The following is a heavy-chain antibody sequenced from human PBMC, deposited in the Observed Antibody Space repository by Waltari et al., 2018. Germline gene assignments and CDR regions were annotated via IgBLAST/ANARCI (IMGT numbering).Heavy chain of an antibody. CDR2: IYHSGST. CDR3: AGASYCGGDCYNAFDI. Sequence: QVQLQESGPGLVKPSETLSITCAVSGYSISSGYYWGWLRPPPGKGLEWIGSIYHSGSTYYNPSLKSRVTISVDTSKNQFSLKLSSVTAADTAVYYCAGASYCGGDCYNAFDIWGQGTMVTVSS. CDR1: GYSISSGYY. D-gene: IGHD2-21*01. V-gene: IGHV4-38-2*01. J-gene: IGHJ3*02.